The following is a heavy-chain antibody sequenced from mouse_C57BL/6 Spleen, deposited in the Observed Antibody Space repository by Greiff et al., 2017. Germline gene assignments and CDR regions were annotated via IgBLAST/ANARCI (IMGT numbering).Heavy chain of an antibody. V-gene: IGHV1-61*01. Sequence: QVQLQQPGAELVRPGSSVKLSCKASGYTFTSYWMDWVKQRPGQGLEWIGNIYPSDSETHYNQKFKDKATLTVDKSSSTAYMQLRSLTSEDSAVYYCERRPIYDGYYDYAMDYWGQGTSVTVSS. CDR2: IYPSDSET. D-gene: IGHD2-3*01. CDR3: ERRPIYDGYYDYAMDY. J-gene: IGHJ4*01. CDR1: GYTFTSYW.